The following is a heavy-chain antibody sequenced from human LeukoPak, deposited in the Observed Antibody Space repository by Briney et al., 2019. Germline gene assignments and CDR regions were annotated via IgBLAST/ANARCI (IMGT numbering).Heavy chain of an antibody. V-gene: IGHV3-74*01. CDR3: ARDRSMVRGVGFDP. CDR1: GFTFNSYW. J-gene: IGHJ5*02. D-gene: IGHD3-10*01. Sequence: GGSLRLSCAASGFTFNSYWMHWVRQAPGKGLVWVSRINSDGSSTSYADSVKGRFTISRDNAKNTLYLQMNSLRAEDTAVYYCARDRSMVRGVGFDPWGQGTLVTVSS. CDR2: INSDGSST.